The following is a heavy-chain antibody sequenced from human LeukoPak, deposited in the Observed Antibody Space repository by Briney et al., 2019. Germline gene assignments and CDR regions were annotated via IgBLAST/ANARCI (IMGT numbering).Heavy chain of an antibody. J-gene: IGHJ3*02. D-gene: IGHD3-10*02. CDR2: IWYDGSNK. CDR3: ARDHYYVPGAFDI. Sequence: GGSLRLSCAASGFTFSSYGMHWVRQAPGKGLEWVAVIWYDGSNKYYADSVKGRFTISRDNSKNTLYLQMNSLRAEDTAVYYCARDHYYVPGAFDIWGQGTMVTVS. CDR1: GFTFSSYG. V-gene: IGHV3-33*01.